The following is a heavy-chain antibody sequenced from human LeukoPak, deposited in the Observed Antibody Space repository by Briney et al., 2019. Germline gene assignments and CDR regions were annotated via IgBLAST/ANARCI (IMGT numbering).Heavy chain of an antibody. CDR3: ARRSVAGSDY. CDR1: GFTFSSYA. Sequence: GGSLRLSCAASGFTFSSYAMSWVRQAPGKGLEWVSVIYSGGSTYYADSVKGRFTISRHNSKNTLYLQMNSLRAEDTAVYYCARRSVAGSDYWGQGTLVTVSS. J-gene: IGHJ4*02. CDR2: IYSGGST. D-gene: IGHD2-15*01. V-gene: IGHV3-53*04.